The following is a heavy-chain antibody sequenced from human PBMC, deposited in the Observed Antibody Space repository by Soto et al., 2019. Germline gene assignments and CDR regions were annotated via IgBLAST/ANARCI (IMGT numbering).Heavy chain of an antibody. D-gene: IGHD3-22*01. CDR2: ISYDGSNK. J-gene: IGHJ4*02. Sequence: PGGSLRLSCAASGFTFSTYAMHWVRQAPGKGLEWVAVISYDGSNKYYADSVKGRFTISRDNSKNTLYLQMNSLRTEDTAVYYCARDERGPTMIGEAYWGKGTLVTV. CDR3: ARDERGPTMIGEAY. CDR1: GFTFSTYA. V-gene: IGHV3-30-3*01.